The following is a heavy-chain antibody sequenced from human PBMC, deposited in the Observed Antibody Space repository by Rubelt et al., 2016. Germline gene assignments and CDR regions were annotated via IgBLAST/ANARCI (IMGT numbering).Heavy chain of an antibody. Sequence: SLRLSCAASGFTFSTYAMGWVRQAPGKGLAWVSAISGSGGSIYYADSVKGRFTISRDSSKNIVYLQMNSLRAEDTAVYFCARGYCSGTFCYLTFGFDYWGQGTLLTASS. D-gene: IGHD2-2*01. J-gene: IGHJ4*02. V-gene: IGHV3-23*01. CDR1: GFTFSTYA. CDR2: ISGSGGSI. CDR3: ARGYCSGTFCYLTFGFDY.